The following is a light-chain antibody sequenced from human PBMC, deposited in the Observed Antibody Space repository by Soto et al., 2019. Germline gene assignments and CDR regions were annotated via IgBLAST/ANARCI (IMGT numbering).Light chain of an antibody. CDR2: EVS. J-gene: IGLJ2*01. CDR3: ISYTSSSTVV. CDR1: SSDVGGYNY. Sequence: QSALTQPASVSGSPGQSITISCTGTSSDVGGYNYVSWYQQHPGKAPKLMIYEVSNRPSGVSNRFSGSKSGNTASLTISGPQAEDEAAFYCISYTSSSTVVFGGGTKLTVL. V-gene: IGLV2-14*01.